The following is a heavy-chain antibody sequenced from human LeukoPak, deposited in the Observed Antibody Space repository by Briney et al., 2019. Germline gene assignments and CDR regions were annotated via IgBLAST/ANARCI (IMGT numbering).Heavy chain of an antibody. Sequence: GGSLRLSCAASGFTFSSYGMHWVRQAPGKGLEWVAIIWYDGSNKYYADSVKGRFTISRDNSKNTLYLQMNSLRAEDTAVYYCAKDHEQWLGQDYFDYWGQGTLVTVSS. CDR1: GFTFSSYG. V-gene: IGHV3-33*06. D-gene: IGHD6-19*01. CDR3: AKDHEQWLGQDYFDY. J-gene: IGHJ4*02. CDR2: IWYDGSNK.